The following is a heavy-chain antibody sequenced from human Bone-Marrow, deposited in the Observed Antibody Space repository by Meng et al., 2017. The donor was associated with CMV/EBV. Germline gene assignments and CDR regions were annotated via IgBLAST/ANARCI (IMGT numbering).Heavy chain of an antibody. CDR3: ASGVAGPATAIYLDH. V-gene: IGHV1-2*02. CDR1: GYNFTAYY. D-gene: IGHD2-21*02. Sequence: ASVKVSCKTSGYNFTAYYMHWVRQAPGQGLEWMGGIDPNSGVTMSAEKFQGRVTMTTDTSISTAYMELSSLKSDDTAVYYCASGVAGPATAIYLDHWGQGTLVTVSS. J-gene: IGHJ4*02. CDR2: IDPNSGVT.